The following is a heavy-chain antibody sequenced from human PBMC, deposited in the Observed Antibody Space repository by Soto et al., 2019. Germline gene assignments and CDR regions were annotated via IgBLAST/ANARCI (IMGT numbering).Heavy chain of an antibody. J-gene: IGHJ5*01. CDR3: AKDRDTARYNWNPDS. Sequence: QEQLVESGGGVVQPGRSLRLSCEVSGFTFSVYGMHWVRQAPGKGLEWVAVISFDGSDKHYMDSLKGRFTISRDNSKNTLYLQMNSLRPEDTAVYYCAKDRDTARYNWNPDSWGQGALVTVSS. CDR2: ISFDGSDK. CDR1: GFTFSVYG. D-gene: IGHD1-20*01. V-gene: IGHV3-30*18.